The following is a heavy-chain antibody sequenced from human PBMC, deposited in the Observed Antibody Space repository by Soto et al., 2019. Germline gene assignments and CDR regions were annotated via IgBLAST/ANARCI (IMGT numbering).Heavy chain of an antibody. V-gene: IGHV1-69*02. CDR2: IIPILGIA. Sequence: SVKVSCKASGGTFSSHTISWVRQAPGQGLEWMGRIIPILGIANYAQKFQGRVTITADKSTSTAYMELSSLRSEDTAVYYCASNSGWYDGDYYYMDVWGKGTTVTVSS. D-gene: IGHD6-19*01. CDR3: ASNSGWYDGDYYYMDV. J-gene: IGHJ6*03. CDR1: GGTFSSHT.